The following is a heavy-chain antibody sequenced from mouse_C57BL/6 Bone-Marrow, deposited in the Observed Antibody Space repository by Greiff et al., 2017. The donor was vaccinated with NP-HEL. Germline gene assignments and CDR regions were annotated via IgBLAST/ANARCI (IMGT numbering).Heavy chain of an antibody. CDR3: ARGAY. CDR2: ILPGSGST. V-gene: IGHV1-9*01. J-gene: IGHJ3*01. CDR1: GYTFTGYW. Sequence: QVQLQQSGAELMKPGASVKLSCKATGYTFTGYWIEWVKQRPGHGLEWIGEILPGSGSTNNNEKFKGKATLTADTSSNTAYMQLSSLTTEDSAIYYCARGAYWGQGTLVTVSA.